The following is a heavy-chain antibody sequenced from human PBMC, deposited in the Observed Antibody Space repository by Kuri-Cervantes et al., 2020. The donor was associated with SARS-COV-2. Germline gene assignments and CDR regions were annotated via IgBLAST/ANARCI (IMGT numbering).Heavy chain of an antibody. V-gene: IGHV3-30-3*01. J-gene: IGHJ4*02. CDR1: GFTLSSYA. Sequence: LSLTCAASGFTLSSYAMHWVRQAPGKGLEWVAVISYDGSNKYYADSVKGRFTISRDNVKNSLYLQMNSLRAEDTAVYYCARGGCSSTSCYYYFDYWGQGTLVTVSS. D-gene: IGHD2-2*01. CDR2: ISYDGSNK. CDR3: ARGGCSSTSCYYYFDY.